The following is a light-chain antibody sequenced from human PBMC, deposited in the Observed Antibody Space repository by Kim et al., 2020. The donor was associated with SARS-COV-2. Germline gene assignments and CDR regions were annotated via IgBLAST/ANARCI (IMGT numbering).Light chain of an antibody. CDR2: DAS. V-gene: IGKV3-20*01. J-gene: IGKJ2*03. CDR1: ESVYSNF. Sequence: LAPGRRATLSCRASESVYSNFLDWYQQRPGQAPRLLIYDASSRATGIPDRFSGSASGTDFTLTISGLEPEDSAVYYCQQYGTSPYSFGQGTKLEI. CDR3: QQYGTSPYS.